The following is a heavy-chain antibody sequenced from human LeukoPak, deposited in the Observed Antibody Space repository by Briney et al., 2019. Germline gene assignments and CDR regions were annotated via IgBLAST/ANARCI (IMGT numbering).Heavy chain of an antibody. CDR2: ISYDGSNK. Sequence: ESGGGLVKPGGSLRLSCAASGFTFSSYAMHWVRQAPGKGLEWVAVISYDGSNKYYADSVKGRFTISRDNSKNTLYLQMNSLRAEDTAVYYCARDSRVVPAAIQAGSSGGFDYWGQGTLVTVSS. J-gene: IGHJ4*02. D-gene: IGHD2-2*02. CDR3: ARDSRVVPAAIQAGSSGGFDY. CDR1: GFTFSSYA. V-gene: IGHV3-30-3*01.